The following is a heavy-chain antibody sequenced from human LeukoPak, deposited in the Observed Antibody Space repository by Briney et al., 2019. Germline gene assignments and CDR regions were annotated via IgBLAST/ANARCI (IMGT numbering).Heavy chain of an antibody. D-gene: IGHD3-10*01. Sequence: SGTLSLTCAVYGGSFSGYYWSWIRQPPGKGLEWIGEINHSGSTNYNPSLKSRVTISVDTSKNQFSLKLSSVTAADTAVYYCASQAPYYYGSGSYYYWGQGTLVTVSS. V-gene: IGHV4-34*01. CDR1: GGSFSGYY. CDR2: INHSGST. CDR3: ASQAPYYYGSGSYYY. J-gene: IGHJ4*02.